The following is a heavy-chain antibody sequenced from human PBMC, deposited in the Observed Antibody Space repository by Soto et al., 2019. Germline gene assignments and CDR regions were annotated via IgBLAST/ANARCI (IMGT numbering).Heavy chain of an antibody. J-gene: IGHJ5*02. Sequence: QLQLQESGPGLVKPSETLSLTCTVSGGSISSFNYFWGWIRQPPGKGLEWIGSLYYSGNTYYNPSIQRRVTISVDTYKNQCSLTLRSVTAADTAVYSCARGGGSTFNWFDPWGQGTLVTVSP. V-gene: IGHV4-39*01. CDR3: ARGGGSTFNWFDP. CDR1: GGSISSFNYF. D-gene: IGHD2-15*01. CDR2: LYYSGNT.